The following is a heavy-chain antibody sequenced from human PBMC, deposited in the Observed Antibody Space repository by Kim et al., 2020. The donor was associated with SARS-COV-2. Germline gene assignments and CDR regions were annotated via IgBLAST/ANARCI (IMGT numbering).Heavy chain of an antibody. CDR3: ARGWSPGGDGSGSYYVY. Sequence: SVKVSCKASGDTFSWYAFSWVRQAPGQGLEWMGGIIPLFGTANYAQKFQGRVTISVDESTSTMYLELSRLISEDTAVYYCARGWSPGGDGSGSYYVYWGQGTPVTVSS. CDR2: IIPLFGTA. J-gene: IGHJ4*02. CDR1: GDTFSWYA. D-gene: IGHD3-10*01. V-gene: IGHV1-69*13.